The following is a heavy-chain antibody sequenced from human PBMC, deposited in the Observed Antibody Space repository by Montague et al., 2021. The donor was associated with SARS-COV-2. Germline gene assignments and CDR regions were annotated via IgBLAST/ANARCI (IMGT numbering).Heavy chain of an antibody. Sequence: SETLSLTCTVSGGSISSSNYYWGWIRQPPGKGLEWIGSIYYSGTTYYNPSLQSRVTISVDTSKKQFSLKLSSVTAADTAVYYCARETYTSGWFQKFDYWGQGTRVTVA. V-gene: IGHV4-39*01. CDR1: GGSISSSNYY. J-gene: IGHJ4*02. CDR2: IYYSGTT. CDR3: ARETYTSGWFQKFDY. D-gene: IGHD6-19*01.